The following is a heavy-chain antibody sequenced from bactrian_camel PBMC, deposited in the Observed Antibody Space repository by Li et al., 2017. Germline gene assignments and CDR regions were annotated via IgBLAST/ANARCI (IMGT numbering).Heavy chain of an antibody. CDR1: GDIFETCG. CDR2: IMYDGTR. J-gene: IGHJ4*01. Sequence: VQLVESGGGSVEVGGSLRLSCVGSGDIFETCGVGWYRQAPGKDRELVSRIMYDGTRDYADSVKGRFTISEDHHKATLYLQMISLKPEDTAMYYCAATWYGGNWPCPLASRGYNNWGQGTQVTVS. D-gene: IGHD6*01. V-gene: IGHV3S55*01. CDR3: AATWYGGNWPCPLASRGYNN.